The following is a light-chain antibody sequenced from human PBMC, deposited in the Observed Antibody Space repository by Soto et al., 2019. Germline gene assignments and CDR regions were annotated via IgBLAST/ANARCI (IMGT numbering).Light chain of an antibody. CDR3: QQYNDWPGT. CDR2: GAS. V-gene: IGKV3-15*01. CDR1: QSVRSN. Sequence: EIVMTQSPGTLSVSPGERATLSCRASQSVRSNLAWYQQKPGQAPRLLIYGASTRATGIPARFSGSGSGTELTLTIRSLQSEDFAVYYCQQYNDWPGTFGQGTTLEVK. J-gene: IGKJ2*01.